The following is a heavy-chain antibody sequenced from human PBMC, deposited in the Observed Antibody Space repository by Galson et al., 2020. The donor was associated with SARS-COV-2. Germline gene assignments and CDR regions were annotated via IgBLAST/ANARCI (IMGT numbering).Heavy chain of an antibody. CDR3: ARHPLAGITIFGVASYGMDV. D-gene: IGHD3-3*01. V-gene: IGHV4-39*01. CDR2: IYYSGST. Sequence: SQTLSLTCTVSGGSISSSSYYWGWIRQPPGKGLEWIGSIYYSGSTYYNPSLKSRVTISVDTSKNQFSLKLSSVTAADTAVYYCARHPLAGITIFGVASYGMDVWGQGTTVTVSS. J-gene: IGHJ6*02. CDR1: GGSISSSSYY.